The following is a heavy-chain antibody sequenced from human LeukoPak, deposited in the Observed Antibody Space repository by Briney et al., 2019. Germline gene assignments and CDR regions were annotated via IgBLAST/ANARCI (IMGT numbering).Heavy chain of an antibody. Sequence: SETLSLTCAVSGGSISSSNWWSWVRQPPGKGLEWIGEIYHSGSTNYNPSLKSRVTISVDTSKNQFSLKLSSVTAADTAVYYCARDRPGYSSINDAFDIWGQGTMVTVPS. CDR3: ARDRPGYSSINDAFDI. J-gene: IGHJ3*02. D-gene: IGHD6-13*01. CDR2: IYHSGST. V-gene: IGHV4-4*02. CDR1: GGSISSSNW.